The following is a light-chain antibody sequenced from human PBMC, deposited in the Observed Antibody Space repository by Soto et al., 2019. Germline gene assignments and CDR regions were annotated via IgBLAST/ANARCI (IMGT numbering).Light chain of an antibody. J-gene: IGLJ3*02. CDR2: GVS. CDR1: SSDVGGYNY. CDR3: TSYTSSSTLRV. Sequence: QSAPTQPASVSGSPGQSITISCTGTSSDVGGYNYVSWYQQHPGKAPKLMIYGVSNRPSGISHRFSGSKSGNTASLTISGLQAEDEADYYCTSYTSSSTLRVFGGGTKVTVL. V-gene: IGLV2-14*01.